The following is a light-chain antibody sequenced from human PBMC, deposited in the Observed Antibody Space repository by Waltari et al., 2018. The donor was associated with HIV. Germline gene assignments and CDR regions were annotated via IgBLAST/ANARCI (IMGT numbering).Light chain of an antibody. CDR3: AAWDDSVSGWA. CDR2: SNN. Sequence: QSVLTQAPSASGTPGQRVTLSCSGTGSNVGVNFVSWYQQLPGMAPKLLIYSNNERPSRVPDRFSGSKSGTSASPAISGLRSEDEAVYFCAAWDDSVSGWAFGEGTKVTVL. V-gene: IGLV1-47*01. J-gene: IGLJ2*01. CDR1: GSNVGVNF.